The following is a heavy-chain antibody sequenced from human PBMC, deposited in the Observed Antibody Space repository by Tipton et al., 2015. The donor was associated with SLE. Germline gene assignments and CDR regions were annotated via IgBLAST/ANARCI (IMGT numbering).Heavy chain of an antibody. CDR3: AKELNRVATSPFDY. Sequence: GSLRLSCAASGFTFANYAMSWVRQAPGKGLEWVSAISGSGDRTYYADSVKGHFTISRDNSKNTLYLQMNSLRVEDTAVYYCAKELNRVATSPFDYWGQGTLVTVSS. D-gene: IGHD5-12*01. J-gene: IGHJ4*02. CDR2: ISGSGDRT. CDR1: GFTFANYA. V-gene: IGHV3-23*01.